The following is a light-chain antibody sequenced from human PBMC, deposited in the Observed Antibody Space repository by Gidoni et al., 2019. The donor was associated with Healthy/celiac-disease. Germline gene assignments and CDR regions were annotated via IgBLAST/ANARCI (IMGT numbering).Light chain of an antibody. V-gene: IGKV1-39*01. Sequence: DIQMTQSPSSLSASVGDRVTLTCRASQSMSSYLNWYQQKPGKAPKLLIYAASSLQSGVPSRFSGSGSGTDFTLTISSLQPEDFATYYCQQSYSTPLFGGGTKVEIK. CDR1: QSMSSY. J-gene: IGKJ4*01. CDR2: AAS. CDR3: QQSYSTPL.